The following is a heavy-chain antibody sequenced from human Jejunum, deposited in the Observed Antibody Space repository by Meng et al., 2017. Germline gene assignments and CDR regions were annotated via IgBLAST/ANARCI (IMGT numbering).Heavy chain of an antibody. V-gene: IGHV4-30-4*01. D-gene: IGHD4-11*01. CDR3: ARGNYFSSHDY. J-gene: IGHJ4*02. CDR2: IQYSGTT. CDR1: GGSITSNDYY. Sequence: QVQLQQSGPGLEKPSQTLSLTCTVSGGSITSNDYYCSWIRQPPGKGLEWIGFIQYSGTTYYSPSLKSRVTISTDTSQKQCSLEVSSVTAADSAVYYCARGNYFSSHDYWGQGTLVTVSS.